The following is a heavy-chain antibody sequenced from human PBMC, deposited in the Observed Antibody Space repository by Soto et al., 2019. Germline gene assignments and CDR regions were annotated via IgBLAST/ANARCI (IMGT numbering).Heavy chain of an antibody. D-gene: IGHD3-10*01. V-gene: IGHV1-18*01. J-gene: IGHJ4*02. CDR3: ARGGYYGSGSKGRLDY. Sequence: GASVKVSCKASGYTFTSYGISWVRQAPGQGLEWMGWISAYNGNTNYAQKLQGRVTMTTDTSASTAYMELRSLRSDDTAVYYCARGGYYGSGSKGRLDYWGQGTLVTVSS. CDR2: ISAYNGNT. CDR1: GYTFTSYG.